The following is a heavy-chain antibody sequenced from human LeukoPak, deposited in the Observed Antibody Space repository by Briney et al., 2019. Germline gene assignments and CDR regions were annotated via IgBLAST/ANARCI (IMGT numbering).Heavy chain of an antibody. D-gene: IGHD1-26*01. CDR3: AKGPWGGYLDY. CDR1: GFTFDDYA. CDR2: ISWNSGSI. J-gene: IGHJ4*02. Sequence: GGSLRLSCAASGFTFDDYAMHWVRQAPGKGLEWVSGISWNSGSIGYADSVKGRFTISRDNAKNSLYLQMNSLRAEDTALYYCAKGPWGGYLDYWGQGTLVTVSS. V-gene: IGHV3-9*01.